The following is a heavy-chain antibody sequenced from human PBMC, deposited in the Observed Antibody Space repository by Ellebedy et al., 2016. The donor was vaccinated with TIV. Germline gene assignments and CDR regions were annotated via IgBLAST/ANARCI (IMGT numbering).Heavy chain of an antibody. V-gene: IGHV3-23*01. D-gene: IGHD2-15*01. CDR3: ARSCSGGSCLSTGCYYGMDV. CDR2: ISGSGGTT. Sequence: GESLKISCAASGFMFNTYAMSWVRQAPGRGLEWVSTISGSGGTTYYVDSMKGRFTISRDNSKNTLYLQMNSLRAEDTAVYYCARSCSGGSCLSTGCYYGMDVWGQGTTVTVSS. CDR1: GFMFNTYA. J-gene: IGHJ6*02.